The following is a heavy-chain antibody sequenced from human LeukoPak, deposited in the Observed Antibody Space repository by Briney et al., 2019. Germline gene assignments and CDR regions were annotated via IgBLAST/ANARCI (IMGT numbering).Heavy chain of an antibody. J-gene: IGHJ4*02. CDR1: GFTFSSYA. CDR3: ATWCSSTSCYFRDVDY. V-gene: IGHV3-23*01. CDR2: ISGSGGST. Sequence: GGSLRLSCAASGFTFSSYAMSWVRQAPGKGLEWVSAISGSGGSTYYADSVKGRFTISRDNAKNSLYLQMNSLRAEDTAVYYCATWCSSTSCYFRDVDYWGQGTLVTVSS. D-gene: IGHD2-2*01.